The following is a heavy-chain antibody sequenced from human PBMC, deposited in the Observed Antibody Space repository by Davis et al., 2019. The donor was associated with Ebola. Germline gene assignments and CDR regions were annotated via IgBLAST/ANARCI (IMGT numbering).Heavy chain of an antibody. D-gene: IGHD4-23*01. CDR1: GFTFSDYY. CDR3: ARDREGRLYGGQLLGYYYYYGMDV. V-gene: IGHV3-11*01. J-gene: IGHJ6*04. Sequence: GGSLRLSCAASGFTFSDYYMSWIRQAPGKGLEWVSYISSSGSTIYYADSVKGRLTISRDNAKNSLYLQMNRLRAEDTAVYYCARDREGRLYGGQLLGYYYYYGMDVWGKGTTVTVSS. CDR2: ISSSGSTI.